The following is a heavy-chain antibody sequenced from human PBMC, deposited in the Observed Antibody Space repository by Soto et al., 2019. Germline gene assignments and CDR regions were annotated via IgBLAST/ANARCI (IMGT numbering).Heavy chain of an antibody. V-gene: IGHV3-23*01. CDR2: ISVTGDI. J-gene: IGHJ4*02. CDR1: GFTFSSYA. Sequence: PGGSLRLSCAASGFTFSSYAMNWVRQAPGKGPEWVSHISVTGDIYYADSVKGRFTISRDNSKNTLFLQMNSLRAEDTALYYCAKSLNTATSFDYWGQGTPVTVSS. CDR3: AKSLNTATSFDY.